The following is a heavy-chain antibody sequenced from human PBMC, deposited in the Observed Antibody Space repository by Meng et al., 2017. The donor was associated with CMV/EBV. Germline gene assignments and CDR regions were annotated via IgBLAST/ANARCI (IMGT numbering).Heavy chain of an antibody. Sequence: SLKISCAASGFTFDDSAMHWVRQAPGEGLEWVSGIRWNSGSIGYADSVKGRFTISRDNAKNSLYLQMNSLRAEDTALYYCAKDNVRYCSSTSCFVNGMDVWGQGTTVTVSS. J-gene: IGHJ6*01. V-gene: IGHV3-9*01. CDR1: GFTFDDSA. D-gene: IGHD2-2*01. CDR2: IRWNSGSI. CDR3: AKDNVRYCSSTSCFVNGMDV.